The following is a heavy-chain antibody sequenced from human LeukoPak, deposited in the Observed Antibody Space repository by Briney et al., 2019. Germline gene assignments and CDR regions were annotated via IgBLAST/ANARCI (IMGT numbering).Heavy chain of an antibody. CDR2: IYTSGST. CDR3: ARTIGNLYYYYMDV. Sequence: SETLSLTCTVSGGSISSYYWSWIRQPAGKGLEWVGRIYTSGSTNYNPSLKSRVTISVDTSKNQFSLKLSSVTAADTAVYYCARTIGNLYYYYMDVWGKGTTVTVSS. CDR1: GGSISSYY. J-gene: IGHJ6*03. V-gene: IGHV4-4*07. D-gene: IGHD1-14*01.